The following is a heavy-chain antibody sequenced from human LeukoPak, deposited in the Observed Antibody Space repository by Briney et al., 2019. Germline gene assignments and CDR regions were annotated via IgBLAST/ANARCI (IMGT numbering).Heavy chain of an antibody. CDR3: ARDREWAPDY. J-gene: IGHJ4*02. CDR1: GFTFSSCA. D-gene: IGHD3-3*01. CDR2: IWYDGSNK. Sequence: GGSLRLSCAASGFTFSSCAMSWVRQAPGKGLEWGAVIWYDGSNKYYADSVKGRFTISRDNSKNKLYLQMNSLRAEDKAVYYCARDREWAPDYWGQGTLVTVSS. V-gene: IGHV3-33*08.